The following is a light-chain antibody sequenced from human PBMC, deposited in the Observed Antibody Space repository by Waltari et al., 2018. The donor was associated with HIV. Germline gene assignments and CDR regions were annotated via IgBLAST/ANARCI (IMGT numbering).Light chain of an antibody. CDR2: EGG. V-gene: IGLV2-18*02. Sequence: QSALTQPPSVSGSPGQSVPISCTGTSSDVGSYYRVPWYQQPPGTAPKPMIFEGGNWPSGVPHRFSGSRSVNTASLTISGLQAEDEADYYCSSYTSSSTLVFGGGTKLTVL. J-gene: IGLJ2*01. CDR1: SSDVGSYYR. CDR3: SSYTSSSTLV.